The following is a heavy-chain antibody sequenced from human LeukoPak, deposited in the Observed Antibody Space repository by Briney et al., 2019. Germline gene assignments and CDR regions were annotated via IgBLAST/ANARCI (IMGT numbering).Heavy chain of an antibody. J-gene: IGHJ4*02. CDR2: IYYSGST. D-gene: IGHD3-10*01. CDR3: ARLNVLMCGSGSYYNGFDY. Sequence: SETLSLTCTVSGGSISSYYWSWIRQPPGKGLEWIGYIYYSGSTNYNPSLKSRVTISVDTSKNQFSLKLSSVTAADTAVYYCARLNVLMCGSGSYYNGFDYWGQGTLVTVSS. V-gene: IGHV4-59*08. CDR1: GGSISSYY.